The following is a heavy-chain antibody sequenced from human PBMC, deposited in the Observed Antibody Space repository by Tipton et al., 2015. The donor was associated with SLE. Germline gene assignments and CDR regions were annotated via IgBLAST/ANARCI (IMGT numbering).Heavy chain of an antibody. CDR1: GGSISHFY. J-gene: IGHJ6*03. V-gene: IGHV4-59*08. Sequence: TLSLTCSVSGGSISHFYWSWIRQPPGKGLEWIAYIYYSGTTNYRPSLKSRVIISVDKSKNQFSLKLTSVTAADTAVYYCARVLGVVKSYYMDVWGKGTTVTVSS. D-gene: IGHD3-3*01. CDR2: IYYSGTT. CDR3: ARVLGVVKSYYMDV.